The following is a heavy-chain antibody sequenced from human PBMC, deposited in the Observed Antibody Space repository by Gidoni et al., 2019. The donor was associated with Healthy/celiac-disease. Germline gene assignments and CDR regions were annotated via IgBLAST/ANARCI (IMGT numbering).Heavy chain of an antibody. D-gene: IGHD3-10*01. J-gene: IGHJ4*02. CDR1: GFTVRSNY. Sequence: EVQLVESGGGLVQPGGSLRLSCAASGFTVRSNYMSGVRQAPGKGLEWVSVIYSGGSKYYADSVKGRFTISRDNSKNTLYLQMNSLRAEDTAVYYCARDHRSLWFGELSFDYWGQGTLVTVSS. CDR3: ARDHRSLWFGELSFDY. CDR2: IYSGGSK. V-gene: IGHV3-66*01.